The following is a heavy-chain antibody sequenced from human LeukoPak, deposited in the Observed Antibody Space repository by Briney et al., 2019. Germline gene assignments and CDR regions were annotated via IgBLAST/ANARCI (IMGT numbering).Heavy chain of an antibody. CDR3: VQVSIG. D-gene: IGHD5-18*01. J-gene: IGHJ4*02. CDR2: INSDASIT. CDR1: GFTFTNAW. Sequence: PGGSLRLSCAASGFTFTNAWMHWVRQAPGKGLVWVSRINSDASITSYADSVKGRFTISRDNTKNTLYLQMNSLGAEDTAVYFCVQVSIGWGQGTLVTVSS. V-gene: IGHV3-74*01.